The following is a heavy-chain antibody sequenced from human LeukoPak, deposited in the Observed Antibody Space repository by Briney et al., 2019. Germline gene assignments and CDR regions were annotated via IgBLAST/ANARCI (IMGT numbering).Heavy chain of an antibody. CDR1: GYTFTSYD. Sequence: ASVKVSCKTSGYTFTSYDINWVRRATGLGLEWMGWMNPSGGNTGYAQKFLGRVTMTRDTSIRTAYMELSNLRSEDTAVYYCARGCSGGSCNGMDVWGQGTTVTVSS. CDR2: MNPSGGNT. D-gene: IGHD2-15*01. V-gene: IGHV1-8*01. CDR3: ARGCSGGSCNGMDV. J-gene: IGHJ6*02.